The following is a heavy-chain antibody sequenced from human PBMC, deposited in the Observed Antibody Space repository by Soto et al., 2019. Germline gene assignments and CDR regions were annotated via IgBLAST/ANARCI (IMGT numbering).Heavy chain of an antibody. CDR1: GFTFSTYG. V-gene: IGHV3-33*01. Sequence: QVQLVESGGGVVQPGTSLRLSCEASGFTFSTYGMHWVRQAPGKGLDWVALIWYDGSRTHYAESVKGRFIISRDNSKNAMFLQMNSLRVEDTAVYYCAREQIGVAGSTYDYWGQGTLVTVSS. CDR3: AREQIGVAGSTYDY. J-gene: IGHJ4*02. D-gene: IGHD6-19*01. CDR2: IWYDGSRT.